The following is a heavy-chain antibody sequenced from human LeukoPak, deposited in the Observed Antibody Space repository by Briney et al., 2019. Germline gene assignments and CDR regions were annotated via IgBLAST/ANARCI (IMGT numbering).Heavy chain of an antibody. V-gene: IGHV4-59*01. J-gene: IGHJ4*02. CDR2: IYYSGST. Sequence: SETLSLTCTVSGGSISTYYWNWIRQPPGKGLEWIGYIYYSGSTNYNPSLESRVTISVDTSKNQFSLKLSSVTAADTAVYYCARGYCSGGSCYSIPFDYWGQGTLVTVSS. CDR3: ARGYCSGGSCYSIPFDY. CDR1: GGSISTYY. D-gene: IGHD2-15*01.